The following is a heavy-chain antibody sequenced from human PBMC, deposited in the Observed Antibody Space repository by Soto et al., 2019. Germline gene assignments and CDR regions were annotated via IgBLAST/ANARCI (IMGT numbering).Heavy chain of an antibody. CDR3: ARGDDGSGYSSLDY. CDR2: ISYDGSNK. D-gene: IGHD3-22*01. CDR1: GFTFSSYA. J-gene: IGHJ4*02. V-gene: IGHV3-30-3*01. Sequence: QVQLVESGGGVVQPGRSLRLSCAASGFTFSSYAMHWVRQAPGKGLEWVAVISYDGSNKYYADSVKGRFTISRDNSKNTLYLQMNSLRAEDTAVYHCARGDDGSGYSSLDYWGQGTLVTVSS.